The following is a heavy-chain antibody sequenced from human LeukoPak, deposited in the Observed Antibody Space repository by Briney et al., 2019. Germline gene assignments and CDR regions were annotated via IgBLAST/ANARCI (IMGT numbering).Heavy chain of an antibody. CDR3: ITDPGEWEPI. CDR1: GLTFSNAW. CDR2: IKSKTDGGTT. V-gene: IGHV3-15*01. J-gene: IGHJ3*02. Sequence: GGSLRLSCAASGLTFSNAWMSWVRQAPGKGLEWVGRIKSKTDGGTTDYGAPVKGRFIISRDDSKNTLYLQMNGLKIEDTAAHYCITDPGEWEPIWGQGTMVTVSS. D-gene: IGHD1-26*01.